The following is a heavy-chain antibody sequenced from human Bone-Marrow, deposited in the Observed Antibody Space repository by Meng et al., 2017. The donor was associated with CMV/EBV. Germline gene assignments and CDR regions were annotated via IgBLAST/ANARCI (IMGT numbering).Heavy chain of an antibody. V-gene: IGHV1-2*02. Sequence: ASVKVSCKASGYTFTGYYMHWVRQAPGQGLEWMGWINPNSGGTNYAQKFQGRVTMTRDTSISTAYMELSRLRSDDTAVYYCARDEQQHHGPSDYWGQGKLVTVYS. CDR2: INPNSGGT. D-gene: IGHD6-13*01. CDR3: ARDEQQHHGPSDY. CDR1: GYTFTGYY. J-gene: IGHJ4*02.